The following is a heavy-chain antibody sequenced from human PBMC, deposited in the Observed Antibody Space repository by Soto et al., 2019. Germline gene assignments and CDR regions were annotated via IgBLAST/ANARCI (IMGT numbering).Heavy chain of an antibody. CDR3: ARGIQYRYGMDV. CDR1: GFTFSSYW. CDR2: INGDGSNT. J-gene: IGHJ6*02. Sequence: EVQLVESGGGLVQPGGSLRPSCAAAGFTFSSYWMHWVRQAPGKGLVWVSRINGDGSNTFYADSVKGRFTISRDNAKNTVYLQMNSLRAEDTAVYYCARGIQYRYGMDVWGQGTTVTVSS. V-gene: IGHV3-74*01. D-gene: IGHD4-4*01.